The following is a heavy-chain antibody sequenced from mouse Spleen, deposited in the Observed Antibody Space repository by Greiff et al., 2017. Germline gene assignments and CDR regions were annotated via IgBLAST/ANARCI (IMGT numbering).Heavy chain of an antibody. CDR2: FHPYNDDT. J-gene: IGHJ4*01. Sequence: VQLQESGAELVKPGASVKMSCKASGYTFTTYPIEWMKQNHGKSLEWIGNFHPYNDDTKYNEKFKGKATLTVEKSSSTVYLELSRLTSDDSAVYYCAITTVVANYAMDYWGQGTSVTVSS. D-gene: IGHD1-1*01. CDR3: AITTVVANYAMDY. CDR1: GYTFTTYP. V-gene: IGHV1-47*01.